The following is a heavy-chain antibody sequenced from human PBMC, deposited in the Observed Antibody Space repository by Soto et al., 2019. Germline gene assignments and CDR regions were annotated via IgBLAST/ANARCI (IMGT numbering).Heavy chain of an antibody. D-gene: IGHD3-22*01. CDR2: ISSSSSYI. Sequence: PGGSLRLSCAASGFTFSSYSMNWVRQAPGKGLEWVSSISSSSSYIYYADSVKGRFTISRDNAKNSLYLQMDSLRAEDTAVYYCAQSPSGYYNHWGQGTLVTVSS. J-gene: IGHJ5*02. V-gene: IGHV3-21*01. CDR1: GFTFSSYS. CDR3: AQSPSGYYNH.